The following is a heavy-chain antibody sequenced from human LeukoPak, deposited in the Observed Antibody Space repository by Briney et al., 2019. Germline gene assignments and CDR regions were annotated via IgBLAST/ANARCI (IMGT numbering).Heavy chain of an antibody. CDR2: IYHSGDT. V-gene: IGHV4-38-2*02. J-gene: IGHJ5*02. CDR3: ARSKAHLSTSWYGNRFDP. Sequence: SETLSLTCTVSGYSVSSGYYWGWIRQPPGKGLEWIPSIYHSGDTYYNPSLRSRVTISLDTSKNQLSLKLSSVTAADTAVYYCARSKAHLSTSWYGNRFDPRGQGTLVTVSS. CDR1: GYSVSSGYY. D-gene: IGHD2-2*01.